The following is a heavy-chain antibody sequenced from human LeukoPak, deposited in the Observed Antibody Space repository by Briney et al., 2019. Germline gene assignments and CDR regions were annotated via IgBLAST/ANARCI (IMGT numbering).Heavy chain of an antibody. CDR1: GGSISSSNW. Sequence: PSETLSLTCAVSGGSISSSNWWSWVRQPPGKGLEWIGEIYHSGSTNYNPSLKSRVTISVDKSKNQFSLKLSSVTAADTAVYYCARDSGSSGYYFAFDIWGQGTMVTVSS. D-gene: IGHD3-22*01. CDR2: IYHSGST. J-gene: IGHJ3*02. V-gene: IGHV4-4*02. CDR3: ARDSGSSGYYFAFDI.